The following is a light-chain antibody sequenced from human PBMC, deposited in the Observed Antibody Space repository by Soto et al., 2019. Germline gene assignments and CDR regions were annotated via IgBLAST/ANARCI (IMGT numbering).Light chain of an antibody. J-gene: IGKJ1*01. Sequence: EIVLTQSPGTLSLSPGERATLSCRASQSVSSSYLAWYQQKPGQAPRLLIYGASSRATGIPDRFSGSGSGTDFTLTISRLEPEDFAVYYCQHYNNRPPWTFGQGTKV. CDR3: QHYNNRPPWT. CDR2: GAS. CDR1: QSVSSSY. V-gene: IGKV3-20*01.